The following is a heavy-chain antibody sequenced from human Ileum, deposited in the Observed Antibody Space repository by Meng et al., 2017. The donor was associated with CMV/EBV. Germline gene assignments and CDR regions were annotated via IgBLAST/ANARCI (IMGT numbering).Heavy chain of an antibody. CDR1: GFTFSSYD. J-gene: IGHJ4*02. V-gene: IGHV3-23*01. D-gene: IGHD6-6*01. Sequence: GGSLRLSCAASGFTFSSYDMSWARQAPGKGLEWVSTITGSGGRTHYADSVKGRFTISRDNSKNTLYLQMNSLRAEDAAVYHCDASDYWGQGTQVTVSS. CDR2: ITGSGGRT. CDR3: DASDY.